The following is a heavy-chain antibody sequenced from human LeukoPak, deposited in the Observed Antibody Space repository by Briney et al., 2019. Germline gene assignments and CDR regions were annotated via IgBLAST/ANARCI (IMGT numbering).Heavy chain of an antibody. Sequence: GGSLRLSCTASGFTFSSYAMSWVRQAPGKGLEWVSAISGSGRSTYYADSVKGRFTISRDNAKNSLYLQMNSLRAEDTAVYYCARVTIFGVALDYWGQGTLVTVSS. J-gene: IGHJ4*02. CDR2: ISGSGRST. D-gene: IGHD3-3*01. V-gene: IGHV3-23*01. CDR3: ARVTIFGVALDY. CDR1: GFTFSSYA.